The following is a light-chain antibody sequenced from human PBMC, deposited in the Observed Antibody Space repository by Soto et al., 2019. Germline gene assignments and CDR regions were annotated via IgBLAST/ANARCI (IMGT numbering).Light chain of an antibody. J-gene: IGKJ1*01. CDR1: QSISNY. CDR3: QQSYSAPRT. CDR2: AAS. Sequence: DIQMTQSPSSLSASVGDRVTITCRASQSISNYLNWYQQKPGTAPELLISAASSLQSGVPSRFSGSGSGTDFTLTISRLQPEDVATYCCQQSYSAPRTFGQGTKVEIK. V-gene: IGKV1-39*01.